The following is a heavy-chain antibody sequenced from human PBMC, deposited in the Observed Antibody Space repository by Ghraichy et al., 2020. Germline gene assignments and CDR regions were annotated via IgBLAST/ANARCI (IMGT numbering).Heavy chain of an antibody. Sequence: GGSLRLSCVGSGFSFDGYNMNWVRQAPGKSLEWVSCITSSGRTIAYADSVRGRFTISRDNAQNSLYLQMNSLRDEDTAIYYCARASTVVRFYYYAGMDVWGQGITVTVSS. CDR3: ARASTVVRFYYYAGMDV. CDR2: ITSSGRTI. CDR1: GFSFDGYN. V-gene: IGHV3-48*02. J-gene: IGHJ6*02. D-gene: IGHD4-23*01.